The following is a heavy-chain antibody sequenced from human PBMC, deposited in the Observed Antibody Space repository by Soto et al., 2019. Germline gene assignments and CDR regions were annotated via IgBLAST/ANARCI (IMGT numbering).Heavy chain of an antibody. CDR3: AKLSCTSSTCYFPGWFDP. J-gene: IGHJ5*02. Sequence: QVQLQESGPGLVKPSEPLSLTCTVSGDSISGGPSFCSWIRQPPGKGLASLANVYYSGRSHYTPSLKSRLTISVDTTKNQFSLQLKSMTAADTAVYYCAKLSCTSSTCYFPGWFDPWGQGTLVTVSS. V-gene: IGHV4-31*03. CDR2: VYYSGRS. CDR1: GDSISGGPSF. D-gene: IGHD2-2*01.